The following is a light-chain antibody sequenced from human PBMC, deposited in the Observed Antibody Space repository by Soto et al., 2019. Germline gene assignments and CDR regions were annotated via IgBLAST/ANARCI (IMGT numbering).Light chain of an antibody. CDR3: QQYGSSRWT. V-gene: IGKV3-20*01. Sequence: EIVMTQSPSTLSLSPGERATLSCRASQSVSSSNLAWYQQKPGQAPKLLIYATSTRATGIPDRFSGSGSGTDFTLTISRLEPEDFAMYYCQQYGSSRWTFAQGTKVDIK. CDR1: QSVSSSN. J-gene: IGKJ1*01. CDR2: ATS.